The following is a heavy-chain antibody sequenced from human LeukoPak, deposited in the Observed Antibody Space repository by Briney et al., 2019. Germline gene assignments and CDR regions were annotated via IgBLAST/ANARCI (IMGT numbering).Heavy chain of an antibody. V-gene: IGHV1-69*04. CDR2: IIPILGIA. J-gene: IGHJ3*02. D-gene: IGHD3-22*01. CDR3: ARDLYYYDSSGYPHPDAFDI. CDR1: GGTFSSYA. Sequence: GSSVKVSCKASGGTFSSYAISWVRQAPGQGLEWMGRIIPILGIANYAQKFQGRVMITADKSTSTAYMELSSLRSEDTAVYYCARDLYYYDSSGYPHPDAFDIWGQGTMVTVSS.